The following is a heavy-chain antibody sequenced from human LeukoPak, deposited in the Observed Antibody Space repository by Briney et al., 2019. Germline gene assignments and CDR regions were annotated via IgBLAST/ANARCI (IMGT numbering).Heavy chain of an antibody. V-gene: IGHV3-23*01. CDR2: ISGSGGST. D-gene: IGHD3-22*01. Sequence: RAGGSLRLSCAASGFTFSSYGMSWVRQAPGKGLEWVSAISGSGGSTYYADSVKGRFTISRDNSKNTLYLQMNSLRAEDTAVYYCAKDLLAAYYYDSSGYWGNAFDIWGQGTMVTVSS. J-gene: IGHJ3*02. CDR3: AKDLLAAYYYDSSGYWGNAFDI. CDR1: GFTFSSYG.